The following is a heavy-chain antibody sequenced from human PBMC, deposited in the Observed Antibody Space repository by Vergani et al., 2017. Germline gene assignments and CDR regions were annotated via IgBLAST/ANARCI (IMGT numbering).Heavy chain of an antibody. CDR1: GFTFDDYG. J-gene: IGHJ5*02. CDR2: ISDGGETK. D-gene: IGHD1/OR15-1a*01. V-gene: IGHV3-20*04. Sequence: EVQLVESGGGVVRPGGSLRLSCAASGFTFDDYGMSWIRQTPGKGLEWLAHISDGGETKMYAESLKGRFTVSRDNTKNLLILQMKTLKVDDTATYYCGRKQSPASLMDKPIDIWGQGTLVTVSS. CDR3: GRKQSPASLMDKPIDI.